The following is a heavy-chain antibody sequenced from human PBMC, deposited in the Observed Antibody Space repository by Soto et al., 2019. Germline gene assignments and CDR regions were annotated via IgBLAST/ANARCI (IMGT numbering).Heavy chain of an antibody. CDR1: GFTFSSYW. V-gene: IGHV3-7*01. Sequence: EVQLVESGGGLVQPGGSLRLSCAASGFTFSSYWMSWVRQAPGKGLEWVANIKQDGSEKYYVDSVKGRFTISRDNAKNSLYLQMNSLRAEDTAVYYCARDRLWFGEYDAFDIWGRGTMVTVSS. CDR2: IKQDGSEK. J-gene: IGHJ3*02. D-gene: IGHD3-10*01. CDR3: ARDRLWFGEYDAFDI.